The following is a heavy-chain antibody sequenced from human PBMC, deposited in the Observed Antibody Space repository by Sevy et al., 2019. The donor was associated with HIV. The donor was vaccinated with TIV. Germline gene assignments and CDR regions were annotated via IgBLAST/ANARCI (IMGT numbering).Heavy chain of an antibody. J-gene: IGHJ4*02. V-gene: IGHV1-2*02. Sequence: ASVKVSCKASGYTFIGYFIHWVRQAPGQGLEWMGWINPNSGDTNYAQKFQGRVTVTRETSINTAYMELSRLRSDDTAVYYCASPGGYRYGSLLDYWGQGTLVTVSS. CDR1: GYTFIGYF. D-gene: IGHD5-18*01. CDR3: ASPGGYRYGSLLDY. CDR2: INPNSGDT.